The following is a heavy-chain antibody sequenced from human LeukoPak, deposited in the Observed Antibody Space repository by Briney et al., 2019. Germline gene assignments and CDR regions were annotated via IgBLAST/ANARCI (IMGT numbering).Heavy chain of an antibody. Sequence: GGSLRLSCAASGFTFSSYSMNWVRQAPGKGLEWVSAISGSGGSTYYADSVKGRFTISRDNSKNTLYLQMNSLRAEDTAVYYCAKDAPVNIVVVPAANSWGQGTLVTVSS. V-gene: IGHV3-23*01. J-gene: IGHJ4*02. CDR1: GFTFSSYS. CDR3: AKDAPVNIVVVPAANS. D-gene: IGHD2-2*01. CDR2: ISGSGGST.